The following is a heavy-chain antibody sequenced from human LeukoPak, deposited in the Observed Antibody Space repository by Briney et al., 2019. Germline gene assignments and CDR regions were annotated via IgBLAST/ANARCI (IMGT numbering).Heavy chain of an antibody. Sequence: SETLSLTCAVYVGSFRGYCWSWIRQSPGKGLEWIGEINHSGSTNYNPSLKSRVSMSVDTSKNQFSLKLTSLTAADTAVYYCARKPPQDGYGLDYWGQGTLVTVSP. CDR3: ARKPPQDGYGLDY. CDR2: INHSGST. CDR1: VGSFRGYC. V-gene: IGHV4-34*01. D-gene: IGHD5-24*01. J-gene: IGHJ4*02.